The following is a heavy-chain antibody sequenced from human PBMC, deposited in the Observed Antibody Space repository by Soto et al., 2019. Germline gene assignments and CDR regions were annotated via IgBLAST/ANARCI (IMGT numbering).Heavy chain of an antibody. CDR1: GYTLTELS. CDR2: FDPEDGET. V-gene: IGHV1-24*01. Sequence: ASVKVSCKVSGYTLTELSMHWVRQAPGKGLEWMGGFDPEDGETIYAQKFQGRVTMTEDTSTDTAYMELSSLRSEDTAVYYCATLGSIRLDIVGPNDAFDIWGQGTMVTVSS. D-gene: IGHD2-15*01. CDR3: ATLGSIRLDIVGPNDAFDI. J-gene: IGHJ3*02.